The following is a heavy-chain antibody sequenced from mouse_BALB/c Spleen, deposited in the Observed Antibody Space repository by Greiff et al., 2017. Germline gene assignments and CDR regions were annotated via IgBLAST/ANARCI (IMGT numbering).Heavy chain of an antibody. CDR2: INPGSGGT. V-gene: IGHV1-54*01. J-gene: IGHJ2*01. CDR3: ARRGDGYDFDY. Sequence: QVQLQESGAELVRPGTSVKVSCKASGYAFTNYLIEWVMQRPGQGLEWIGVINPGSGGTNYNEKFKGKATLTADKSSSTAYMQLSSRTSDDSAFYFCARRGDGYDFDYWGQGTTLTVSS. CDR1: GYAFTNYL. D-gene: IGHD2-2*01.